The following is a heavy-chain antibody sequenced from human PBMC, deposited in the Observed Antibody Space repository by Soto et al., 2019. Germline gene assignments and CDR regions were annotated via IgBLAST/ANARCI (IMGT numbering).Heavy chain of an antibody. Sequence: GGSLRLSCAASGFTFSSYSMNWVRQAPGKGLEWVSYISSSSSTIYYADSVKGRFTISRDNAKNSLYLQMNSLRAEDTAVYYCARLYYDFWSGYHDAFDIWGQGXMVTVSS. CDR2: ISSSSSTI. CDR1: GFTFSSYS. J-gene: IGHJ3*02. D-gene: IGHD3-3*01. CDR3: ARLYYDFWSGYHDAFDI. V-gene: IGHV3-48*01.